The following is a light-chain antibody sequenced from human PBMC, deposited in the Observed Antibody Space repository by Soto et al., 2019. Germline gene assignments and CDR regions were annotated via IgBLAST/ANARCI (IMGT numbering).Light chain of an antibody. CDR2: DAF. CDR3: QQYNSYSPL. J-gene: IGKJ3*01. V-gene: IGKV1-5*01. CDR1: QSISSW. Sequence: DIQMTQSPSTLSASVGDRVTITCRASQSISSWLAWYQQKPGKAPKLLLYDAFSLESGVPSRFSGSGSGTEFTLTFSSLQPDDFATYYCQQYNSYSPLFGPGTKVDIK.